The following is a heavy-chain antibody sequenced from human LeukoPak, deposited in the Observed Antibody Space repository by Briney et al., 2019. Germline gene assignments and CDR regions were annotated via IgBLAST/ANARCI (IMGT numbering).Heavy chain of an antibody. V-gene: IGHV4-34*01. CDR3: ARVPAKSFLLTGYSYRGDAFDI. CDR1: GGSFSGYY. CDR2: INHSGST. Sequence: SETLSLTCAVYGGSFSGYYWSWIRQPPGKGLEWIGEINHSGSTNYNPSLKSRVTISVDTSKNQFSLKLSSVTAADTAVYYCARVPAKSFLLTGYSYRGDAFDIWGQGTMVTVSS. J-gene: IGHJ3*02. D-gene: IGHD3-9*01.